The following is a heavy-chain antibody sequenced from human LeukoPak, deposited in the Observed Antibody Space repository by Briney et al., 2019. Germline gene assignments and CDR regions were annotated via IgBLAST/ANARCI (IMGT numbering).Heavy chain of an antibody. J-gene: IGHJ4*02. CDR2: INHSGSA. CDR1: GGSFSAYY. Sequence: SETLSLTCGVYGGSFSAYYWTWIRQPPGKGLEWIGEINHSGSANYNPSLKSRVTISADTSKNQFSLKLSSVTAADTAVYYCARDHKASSTSFDYWGQGTLVTVS. D-gene: IGHD2-2*01. V-gene: IGHV4-34*01. CDR3: ARDHKASSTSFDY.